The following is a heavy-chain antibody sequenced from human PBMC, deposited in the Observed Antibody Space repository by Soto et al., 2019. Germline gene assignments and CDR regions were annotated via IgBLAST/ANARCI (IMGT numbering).Heavy chain of an antibody. CDR2: IYHTGST. J-gene: IGHJ5*02. D-gene: IGHD4-17*01. V-gene: IGHV4-30-4*01. CDR1: GDSISTGDYY. CDR3: AREEIDGDRPFDP. Sequence: QVQLQESGPGLVKPSQTVSLTCTVSGDSISTGDYYWSWIRQPPGKGLEWIGYIYHTGSTYYNPSLKSRMTMSVDTSKNQFSLKLSSVTAADTAVFYCAREEIDGDRPFDPWGQGTLVTVSS.